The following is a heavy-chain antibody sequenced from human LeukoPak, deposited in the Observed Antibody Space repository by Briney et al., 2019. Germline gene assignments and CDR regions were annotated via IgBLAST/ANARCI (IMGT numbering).Heavy chain of an antibody. CDR3: ARDSLSSSWYTGAFDI. CDR2: IYSGGST. D-gene: IGHD6-13*01. J-gene: IGHJ3*02. V-gene: IGHV3-66*01. CDR1: GGSISSDGYS. Sequence: PSETLSLICAVSGGSISSDGYSWSWVRQAPGKGLEWVSVIYSGGSTYYADSVKGRFTISRDNSKNTLYLQMNSLRAEDTAVYYCARDSLSSSWYTGAFDIWGQGTMVTVSS.